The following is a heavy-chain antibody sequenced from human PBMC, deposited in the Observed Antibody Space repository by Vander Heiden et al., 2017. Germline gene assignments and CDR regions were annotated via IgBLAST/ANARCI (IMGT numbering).Heavy chain of an antibody. Sequence: LQLLESGGGLVRPGGSRRLSVAASGVPLANYSLPGVRQAPGKGLEWVSAISGNGRITYYADSVKGRFTISRDNSKGTFYLQMNSLRAEDTAVYYCAKSPYDSGSYYFDNWGQGTLVTVSS. J-gene: IGHJ4*02. CDR1: GVPLANYS. D-gene: IGHD3-10*01. V-gene: IGHV3-23*01. CDR3: AKSPYDSGSYYFDN. CDR2: ISGNGRIT.